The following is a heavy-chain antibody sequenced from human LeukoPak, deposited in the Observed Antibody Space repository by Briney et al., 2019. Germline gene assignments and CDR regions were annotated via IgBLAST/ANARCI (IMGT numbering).Heavy chain of an antibody. J-gene: IGHJ4*02. CDR2: INQDGSEK. V-gene: IGHV3-7*01. CDR3: ARGVSTAF. CDR1: GFTFSSYW. Sequence: PGGSLRLSCAASGFTFSSYWMTWVRQAPGKGLKWVANINQDGSEKHYVDSVKGRFIISRDNTKNSLYLQMTSLRGEDTAVYYCARGVSTAFWGQGTLVTVSS.